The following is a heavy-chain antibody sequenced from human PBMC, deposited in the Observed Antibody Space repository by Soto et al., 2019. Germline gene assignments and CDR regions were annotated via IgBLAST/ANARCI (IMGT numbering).Heavy chain of an antibody. J-gene: IGHJ4*02. D-gene: IGHD1-1*01. CDR3: ARRYGTTFEY. Sequence: SETLSLTCTVSGGSISNYYWSWIRQPPGKGLEWTGYIYYSGSTNYNPSLKSRVTISVDTSKNQFSLRLSSVTAADTAVYYCARRYGTTFEYWGQGTLVTVSS. CDR2: IYYSGST. CDR1: GGSISNYY. V-gene: IGHV4-59*08.